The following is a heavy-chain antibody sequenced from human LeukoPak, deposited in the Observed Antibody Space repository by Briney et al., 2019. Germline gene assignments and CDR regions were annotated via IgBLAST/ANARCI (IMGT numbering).Heavy chain of an antibody. Sequence: SETLSLTCTVSGGSISSSNYYWGWIRQPPGKGLEWIGSIYYSGSTYYNPSLKSRVTISGDTSKKQFSLKLSSVTAADTAVYYCERGPQTYYDILTGLPFWGQGTLVTVSS. CDR2: IYYSGST. CDR1: GGSISSSNYY. D-gene: IGHD3-9*01. J-gene: IGHJ4*02. CDR3: ERGPQTYYDILTGLPF. V-gene: IGHV4-39*07.